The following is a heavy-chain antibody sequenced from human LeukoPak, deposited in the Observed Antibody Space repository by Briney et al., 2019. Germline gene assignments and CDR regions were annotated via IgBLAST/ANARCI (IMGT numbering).Heavy chain of an antibody. CDR2: INPSSGGT. V-gene: IGHV1-2*02. Sequence: VASVEVSFRASGYTFTGYYIHWVRQAPGQGLEWMGWINPSSGGTSSAQKFQGRVTMTRDTSISTAYMELSRLRSDDTAVYYCARDHSSGHFDFWGQGTPVTVSS. CDR3: ARDHSSGHFDF. D-gene: IGHD6-25*01. CDR1: GYTFTGYY. J-gene: IGHJ4*02.